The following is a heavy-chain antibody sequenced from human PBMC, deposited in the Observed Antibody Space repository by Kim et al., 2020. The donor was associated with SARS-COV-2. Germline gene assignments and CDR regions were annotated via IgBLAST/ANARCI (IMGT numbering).Heavy chain of an antibody. CDR2: IWYDGSNK. Sequence: GGSLRLSCAASGFTFSSYAMHWVRQAPGKGLEWVAVIWYDGSNKYYADSVKGRFTISRDNSKNTLYLQMNSLRAEDTAVYYCAKDTTGGWDSSGWHWGQGTLVTVSS. J-gene: IGHJ4*02. D-gene: IGHD6-19*01. CDR1: GFTFSSYA. V-gene: IGHV3-33*06. CDR3: AKDTTGGWDSSGWH.